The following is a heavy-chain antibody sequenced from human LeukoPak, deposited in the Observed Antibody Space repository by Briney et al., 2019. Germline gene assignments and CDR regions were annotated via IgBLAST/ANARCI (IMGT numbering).Heavy chain of an antibody. V-gene: IGHV3-30*03. J-gene: IGHJ4*02. Sequence: GRSLRLSCAASGFTFSSYGMHWVRQAPGKGLEWVAVISYDGSIKYYADSLKGRFTISRDNSKNTLSLQMNSLRAEDTAVYYCATEIDYGDYVHNFDYWGQGTPVTVSS. CDR2: ISYDGSIK. CDR3: ATEIDYGDYVHNFDY. D-gene: IGHD4-17*01. CDR1: GFTFSSYG.